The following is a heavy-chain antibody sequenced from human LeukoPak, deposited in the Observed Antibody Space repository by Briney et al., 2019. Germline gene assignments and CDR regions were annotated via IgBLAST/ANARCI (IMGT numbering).Heavy chain of an antibody. D-gene: IGHD2-15*01. CDR3: AREDYCGGGSCYSGYFQH. Sequence: SETLSLTCSVSGGSIDKSTYYWGWIRQPPGEALEWIGSVYYSGSTYYNSSLQSRVTMSVDTSSNQFSLKLSSVTAADTAVYYCAREDYCGGGSCYSGYFQHWGQGTLVTVSS. V-gene: IGHV4-39*07. CDR2: VYYSGST. CDR1: GGSIDKSTYY. J-gene: IGHJ1*01.